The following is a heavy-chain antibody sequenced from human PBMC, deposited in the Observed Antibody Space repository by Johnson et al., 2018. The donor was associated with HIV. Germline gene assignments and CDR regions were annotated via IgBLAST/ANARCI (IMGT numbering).Heavy chain of an antibody. J-gene: IGHJ3*02. CDR2: IRYDVSNK. V-gene: IGHV3-30*02. CDR3: AKDNIVVVSRDAFDI. CDR1: GFTFSSYG. Sequence: QVQLVESGGGVVQPGGSLRLSCVVSGFTFSSYGMHWVRQAPGKGLEWVAFIRYDVSNKYYADYVKGRFTISRDNSKNTRYLQMNSLRAEDTAVYYCAKDNIVVVSRDAFDIWGQGTMVTVSS. D-gene: IGHD2-15*01.